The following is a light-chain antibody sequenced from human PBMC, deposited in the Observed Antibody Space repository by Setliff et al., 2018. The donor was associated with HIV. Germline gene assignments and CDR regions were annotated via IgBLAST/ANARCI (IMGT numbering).Light chain of an antibody. V-gene: IGLV2-14*01. Sequence: QSALTQPASVSGSPGQSITISCTGTSSDVGGYSYVSWYQQHPGKAPKLIISEVRNRPSGVSNRFSGSKSGNTASLTISGLQAEDEADYYCSSYAITNTRPFGTGTKSPS. CDR2: EVR. J-gene: IGLJ1*01. CDR3: SSYAITNTRP. CDR1: SSDVGGYSY.